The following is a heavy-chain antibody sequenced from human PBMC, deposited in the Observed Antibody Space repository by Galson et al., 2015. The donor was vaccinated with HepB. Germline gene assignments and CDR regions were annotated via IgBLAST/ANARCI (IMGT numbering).Heavy chain of an antibody. CDR3: ARDLELRYFDWLFGGGMDV. Sequence: SLRLSCAASGFTFSSYWMSWVRQAPGKGLEWVANIKQDGSEKYYVDSVKGRFTISRDNAKKSLYLQMNSLRAEDTAVYYCARDLELRYFDWLFGGGMDVWGQGTTVTVSS. V-gene: IGHV3-7*05. J-gene: IGHJ6*02. CDR2: IKQDGSEK. CDR1: GFTFSSYW. D-gene: IGHD3-9*01.